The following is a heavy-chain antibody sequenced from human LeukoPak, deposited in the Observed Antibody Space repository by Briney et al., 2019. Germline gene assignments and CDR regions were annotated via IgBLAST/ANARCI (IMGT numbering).Heavy chain of an antibody. CDR3: AKGGAARKNDYGMDV. J-gene: IGHJ6*02. CDR2: ISTSGGTT. V-gene: IGHV3-23*01. D-gene: IGHD6-6*01. Sequence: PGGSLGLSCAASGFTFTNYAMTWVRQAPGRGLEWVSVISTSGGTTYYADSVKGRFTISRDNSKNTLYLQMNSLRAEDTAVYYCAKGGAARKNDYGMDVWGQGTMVTVSS. CDR1: GFTFTNYA.